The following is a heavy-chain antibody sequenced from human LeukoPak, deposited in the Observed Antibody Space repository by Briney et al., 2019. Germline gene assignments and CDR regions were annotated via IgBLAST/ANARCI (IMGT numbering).Heavy chain of an antibody. V-gene: IGHV4-4*02. CDR2: IYHIGST. CDR3: ASLNRGLYNWCDP. D-gene: IGHD2/OR15-2a*01. CDR1: CRSISSSNW. J-gene: IGHJ5*02. Sequence: PSGTLSLTRPVSCRSISSSNWWSWVRQRPGKGLAWIGGIYHIGSTNYNPSLKSRVTISVDKSKNQFSLKLSSVTAADSAGYYCASLNRGLYNWCDPWGQGTLVTVSS.